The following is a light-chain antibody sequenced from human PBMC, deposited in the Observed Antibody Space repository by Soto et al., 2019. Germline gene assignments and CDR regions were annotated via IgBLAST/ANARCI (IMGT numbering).Light chain of an antibody. CDR2: EVS. Sequence: QSVLTQPASVSGSPGQSITISCTGASRDAGGYNYVSWYQQHPGKAPKLMIYEVSNRPSGISNRFSGSKSANTASLTISGLQAEDEADYYCSSYTTNNTPCVVFGGGTKVTVL. J-gene: IGLJ2*01. CDR3: SSYTTNNTPCVV. CDR1: SRDAGGYNY. V-gene: IGLV2-14*01.